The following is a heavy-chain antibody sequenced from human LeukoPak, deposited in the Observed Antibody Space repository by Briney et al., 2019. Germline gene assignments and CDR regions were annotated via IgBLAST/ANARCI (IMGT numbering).Heavy chain of an antibody. CDR3: AESKSYFHY. Sequence: SQTLSLTCAISGDSVSNNSATWTWNRQSPSRGLEWLTRTYYRSKWYNDYAVSVKSRITINPDTSKNQLSLQLNSVTPEDTAVYYCAESKSYFHYWGQGTLVTVSS. J-gene: IGHJ4*02. V-gene: IGHV6-1*01. CDR1: GDSVSNNSAT. CDR2: TYYRSKWYN.